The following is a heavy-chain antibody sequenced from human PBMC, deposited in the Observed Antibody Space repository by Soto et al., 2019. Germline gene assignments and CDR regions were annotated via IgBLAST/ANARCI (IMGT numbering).Heavy chain of an antibody. J-gene: IGHJ5*02. V-gene: IGHV4-59*11. CDR3: ARLGYCISTSCYDWFDP. Sequence: QVQLQESGPGLVKPSETLSLTCTVSGGSISSHYWSWIRQPPGKGLEWIGYIYYSGSTNYNPSLKSRVTISVDTSKSQFSLKLSSLTAADTAVYYCARLGYCISTSCYDWFDPWGQGTLVTVSS. CDR2: IYYSGST. CDR1: GGSISSHY. D-gene: IGHD2-2*01.